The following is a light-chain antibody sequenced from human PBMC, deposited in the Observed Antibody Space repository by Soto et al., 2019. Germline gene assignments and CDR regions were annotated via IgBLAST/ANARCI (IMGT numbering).Light chain of an antibody. J-gene: IGKJ5*01. CDR1: QNVSSSY. V-gene: IGKV3-20*01. CDR3: QQYGSSVT. CDR2: GAS. Sequence: EIVLTQSPGTLSLSPGEGATLSCRASQNVSSSYLAWYQPNPGQAPRILMYGASSRATGIPDRFSGSGSGTDFTLTISRLEPEDFVVYYCQQYGSSVTFGQGTRLEIK.